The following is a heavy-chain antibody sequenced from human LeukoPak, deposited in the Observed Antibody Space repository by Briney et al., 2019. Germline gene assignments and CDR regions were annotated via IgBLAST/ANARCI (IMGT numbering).Heavy chain of an antibody. Sequence: ASVKVSCKASGYTFTGYYMHWVRQAPREGLEWMGWINPNSGGTNYAQKFQGRVTMIRDTSISTAYMELSRLRSDDTAVYYCARSFRYSGSYFDYWGQGTLVTVSS. J-gene: IGHJ4*02. CDR3: ARSFRYSGSYFDY. CDR2: INPNSGGT. D-gene: IGHD1-26*01. CDR1: GYTFTGYY. V-gene: IGHV1-2*02.